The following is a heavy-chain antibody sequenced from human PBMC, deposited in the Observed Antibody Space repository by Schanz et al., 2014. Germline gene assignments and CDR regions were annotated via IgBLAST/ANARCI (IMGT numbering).Heavy chain of an antibody. D-gene: IGHD6-13*01. Sequence: EMQLLESGGGLIQPGGSLRLSCAASGFTFSTHAMSWVRQAPGKGLEWVSSISGDHRNTFYADSVKGRFTISRDNSKNTLYLQMNSLRAEDTAIYYCAKSQGSSFDSWAQGTLVTVSS. CDR1: GFTFSTHA. V-gene: IGHV3-23*01. CDR3: AKSQGSSFDS. CDR2: ISGDHRNT. J-gene: IGHJ4*02.